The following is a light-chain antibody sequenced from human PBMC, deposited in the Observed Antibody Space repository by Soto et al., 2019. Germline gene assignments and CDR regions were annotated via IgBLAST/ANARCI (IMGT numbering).Light chain of an antibody. CDR1: QGISNH. CDR3: QQYYNYPRT. Sequence: DIQLTQSPSSLSASVGDRVTITCRASQGISNHLAWFQQKPGEAPRSLIYAATNLQSGVPSKFSGSASGTDFTLTISSLQPGDIATYYCQQYYNYPRTFGQGTKVEIK. V-gene: IGKV1-16*02. CDR2: AAT. J-gene: IGKJ1*01.